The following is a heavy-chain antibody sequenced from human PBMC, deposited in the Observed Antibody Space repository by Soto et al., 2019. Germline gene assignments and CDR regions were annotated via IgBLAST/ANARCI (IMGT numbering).Heavy chain of an antibody. J-gene: IGHJ6*02. CDR2: ISYDGSNK. CDR1: GFTFSSYA. CDR3: ARDSQYRLGMDV. D-gene: IGHD2-2*02. Sequence: QVQLVESGGGVVQPGRSLRLSCAASGFTFSSYAMHWVRQAPGKGLEWVAVISYDGSNKYYADSVKGRFTISRDNSKNTLYLQMNSLRAEDTAVYYCARDSQYRLGMDVWGHGTTVTVSS. V-gene: IGHV3-30-3*01.